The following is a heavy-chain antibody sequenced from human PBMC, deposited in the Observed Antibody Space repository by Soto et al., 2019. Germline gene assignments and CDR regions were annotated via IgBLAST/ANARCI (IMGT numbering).Heavy chain of an antibody. CDR2: ISYDGNNK. Sequence: PGGSLRLSCAASGFTFSSYAMYWVRQAPGKGLEWVAVISYDGNNKYYADSVKGRFTISRDNSKNTLYLQMNSLRAEDTAVYYCARDRKIQRQLCSYYFDYWGQGALVTVYS. D-gene: IGHD5-18*01. V-gene: IGHV3-30-3*01. J-gene: IGHJ4*02. CDR3: ARDRKIQRQLCSYYFDY. CDR1: GFTFSSYA.